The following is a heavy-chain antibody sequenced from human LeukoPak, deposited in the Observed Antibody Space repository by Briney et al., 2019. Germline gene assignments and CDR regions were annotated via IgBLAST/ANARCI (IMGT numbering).Heavy chain of an antibody. D-gene: IGHD6-19*01. CDR1: GGSISSGSYY. CDR3: ARSSGWYGDAFDI. V-gene: IGHV4-61*02. J-gene: IGHJ3*02. Sequence: PSQTLSLTCTVSGGSISSGSYYWRWLRQPAGTGLEWIGRIYTSGSTNYNPSLKSRVTISVDTSKNQFSLKLSSVTAADTAVYYCARSSGWYGDAFDIWGQGTMVTVSS. CDR2: IYTSGST.